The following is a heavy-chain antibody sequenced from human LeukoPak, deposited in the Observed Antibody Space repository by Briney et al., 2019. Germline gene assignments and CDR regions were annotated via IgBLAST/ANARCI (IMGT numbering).Heavy chain of an antibody. CDR3: AKVGIFGLVTYYFDY. V-gene: IGHV3-9*01. CDR2: ISWNSGLI. J-gene: IGHJ4*02. D-gene: IGHD3/OR15-3a*01. CDR1: GFAFDEYA. Sequence: GGSLRLSCAASGFAFDEYAMHWVRQAPGKGLEWVSGISWNSGLIDYADSVKGRFTISRDNAKNSLYLQMNSLKAEDTAFYYCAKVGIFGLVTYYFDYWGQGTLVTVSS.